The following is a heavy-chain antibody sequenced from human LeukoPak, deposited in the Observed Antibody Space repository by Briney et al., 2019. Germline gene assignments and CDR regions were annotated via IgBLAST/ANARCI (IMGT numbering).Heavy chain of an antibody. D-gene: IGHD2-2*02. V-gene: IGHV4-4*07. CDR1: GGSISSYY. J-gene: IGHJ5*02. CDR3: ARDIVVVPAAIGWFDP. CDR2: IYTSGST. Sequence: PSETLSLTCTVSGGSISSYYWSWTRQPAGKGLEWIGRIYTSGSTNYNPSLKSRVTMSVDTSKNQFSLKLSSVTAADTAVYYCARDIVVVPAAIGWFDPWGQGTLVTVSS.